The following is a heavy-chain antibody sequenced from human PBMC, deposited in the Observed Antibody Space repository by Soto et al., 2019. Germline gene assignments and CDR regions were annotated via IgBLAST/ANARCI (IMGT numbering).Heavy chain of an antibody. D-gene: IGHD6-13*01. Sequence: GESLKISCKGSGYSFTSFWIGWVRQMPGKGLEWMGIIYPDDSDTRYSPSFQGQVTISADKSISTAYLQWSSLKASDTAMYFCARQGIGAAYYFDYWGQGALLTVYS. V-gene: IGHV5-51*01. J-gene: IGHJ4*02. CDR2: IYPDDSDT. CDR1: GYSFTSFW. CDR3: ARQGIGAAYYFDY.